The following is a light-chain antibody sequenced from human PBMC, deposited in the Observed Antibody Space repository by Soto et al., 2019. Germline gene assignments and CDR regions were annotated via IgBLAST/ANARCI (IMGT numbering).Light chain of an antibody. CDR1: QSVSSY. CDR2: DAS. Sequence: EIVLTQSPATLSLSPGERATLSCRASQSVSSYLAWYQQKPGQAPRLLIYDASNRATGIPARFSGSGSGTDFTLTISSLEPDDFAVYYCQHRSSWPFTFGPGTKVEIK. CDR3: QHRSSWPFT. J-gene: IGKJ3*01. V-gene: IGKV3-11*01.